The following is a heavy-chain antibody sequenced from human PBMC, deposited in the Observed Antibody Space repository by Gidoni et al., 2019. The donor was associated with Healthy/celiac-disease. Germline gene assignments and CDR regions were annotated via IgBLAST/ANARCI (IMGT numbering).Heavy chain of an antibody. CDR2: ISYDGSNK. Sequence: QVQLVESGGGVVQPGRSLRLSCAASGFPFSSYAMHWVRQAPGKGLEWVAVISYDGSNKYYADSVKGRFTISRDNSKNTLYLQMNSLRAEDTAVYYCARVPVLRFLEWLTYLDYWGQGTLVTVSS. CDR3: ARVPVLRFLEWLTYLDY. J-gene: IGHJ4*02. V-gene: IGHV3-30-3*01. D-gene: IGHD3-3*01. CDR1: GFPFSSYA.